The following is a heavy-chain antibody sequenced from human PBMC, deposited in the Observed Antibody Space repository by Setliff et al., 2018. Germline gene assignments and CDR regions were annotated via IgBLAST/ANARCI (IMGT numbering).Heavy chain of an antibody. CDR2: ISITSRHYT. CDR1: GFTFSDYY. CDR3: ARALYGYSYGYDF. J-gene: IGHJ4*02. Sequence: GGSLRLSCVASGFTFSDYYMSWIRQAPGKGLEHVSFISITSRHYTNYADSVKGRFTISRDNAKTSLYLQMNGLRAEDTGVYYCARALYGYSYGYDFWSQGTPVTVSS. D-gene: IGHD5-18*01. V-gene: IGHV3-11*06.